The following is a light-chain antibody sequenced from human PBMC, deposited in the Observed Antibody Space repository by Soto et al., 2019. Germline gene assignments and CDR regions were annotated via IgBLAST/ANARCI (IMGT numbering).Light chain of an antibody. CDR3: QVWDSSTARV. Sequence: SYELTQPLSVSVALGQTARITCGGNNIGSKNVHWYQQKPGQATLLVIYRDSNRPSGIPERFSGSNSGNTATLTISRAQAGDEADYYCQVWDSSTARVFGGGTKLTVL. J-gene: IGLJ3*02. CDR1: NIGSKN. V-gene: IGLV3-9*01. CDR2: RDS.